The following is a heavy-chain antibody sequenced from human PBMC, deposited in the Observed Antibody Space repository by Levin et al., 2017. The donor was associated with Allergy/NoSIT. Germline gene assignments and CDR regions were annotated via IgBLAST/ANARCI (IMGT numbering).Heavy chain of an antibody. D-gene: IGHD3-9*01. CDR3: ARHSNPYYDILTGYYLGVFGY. J-gene: IGHJ4*02. Sequence: PSETLSLTCTVSGGSISSSSYYWGWIRQPPGKGLEWIGSIYYSGSTYYNPSLKSRVTISVDTSKNQFSLKLSSVTAADTAVYYCARHSNPYYDILTGYYLGVFGYWGQGTLVTVSS. V-gene: IGHV4-39*01. CDR1: GGSISSSSYY. CDR2: IYYSGST.